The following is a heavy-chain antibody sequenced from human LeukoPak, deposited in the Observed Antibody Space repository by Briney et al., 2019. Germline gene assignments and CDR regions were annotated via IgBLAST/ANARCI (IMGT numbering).Heavy chain of an antibody. CDR3: AKASIRGWIFDAFDI. J-gene: IGHJ3*02. Sequence: PGGSLRLSCAASGFTFSSYGMHWVRQAPGKGLEWVAVMSHDETNEYCADSVKGRFTISRDNSRNTLYLQMSSLRPEDTAVYFCAKASIRGWIFDAFDIWGQGTMVTVSS. CDR1: GFTFSSYG. V-gene: IGHV3-30*18. D-gene: IGHD6-19*01. CDR2: MSHDETNE.